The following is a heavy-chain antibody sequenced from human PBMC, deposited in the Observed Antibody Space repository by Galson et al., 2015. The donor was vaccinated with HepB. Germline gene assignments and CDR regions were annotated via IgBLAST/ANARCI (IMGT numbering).Heavy chain of an antibody. V-gene: IGHV3-23*01. J-gene: IGHJ4*02. CDR2: IRVGGETT. CDR3: AKNPDYDFWGGKGTTFDH. D-gene: IGHD3-3*01. Sequence: SLRLSCAASGLPFSDYAMSCVRQARGMGLQWVSTIRVGGETTYYADSVQGRFIISRDNSNNSLCVQMNSLRVDETDVCYCAKNPDYDFWGGKGTTFDHWGQGTLVSVSS. CDR1: GLPFSDYA.